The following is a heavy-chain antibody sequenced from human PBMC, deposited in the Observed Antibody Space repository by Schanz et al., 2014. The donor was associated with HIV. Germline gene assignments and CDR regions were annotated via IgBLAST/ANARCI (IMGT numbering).Heavy chain of an antibody. J-gene: IGHJ6*02. V-gene: IGHV3-33*01. CDR3: TRGRFLERGGMDV. Sequence: QVQLVESGGGVVQPGRSLRLSCAASGFTFSSYGMHWVRQAPGKGLEWVAVIWFDRRNKYYGDSVKGRFMISRDNSNNTLYLQMNSLRAEDTAVYFCTRGRFLERGGMDVWGQGTAVTVSS. CDR2: IWFDRRNK. D-gene: IGHD3-3*01. CDR1: GFTFSSYG.